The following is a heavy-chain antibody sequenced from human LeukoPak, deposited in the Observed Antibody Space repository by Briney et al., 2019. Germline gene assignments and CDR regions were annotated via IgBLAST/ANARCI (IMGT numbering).Heavy chain of an antibody. Sequence: PGGSLRLSCAASGFTFTDYAMSWARQAPGKGLEWVSVISGSGGTTYYAESVKGRFTISRDNSKNTLFLQINSLRAEDTAVYYCSRYCSTTTCPGYYYGMDIWGRGTAVTVSS. D-gene: IGHD2-2*01. J-gene: IGHJ6*02. V-gene: IGHV3-23*01. CDR1: GFTFTDYA. CDR3: SRYCSTTTCPGYYYGMDI. CDR2: ISGSGGTT.